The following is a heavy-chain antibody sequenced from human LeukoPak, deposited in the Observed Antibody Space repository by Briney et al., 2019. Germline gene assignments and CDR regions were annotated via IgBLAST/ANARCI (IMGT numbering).Heavy chain of an antibody. CDR3: ARVSVGATKLAYFDY. D-gene: IGHD1-26*01. Sequence: ASVKDSCKASGYTFTSYYMHWVRQTPGQGLEWMGIINPSGGSTSYAQKFQGSVTMTRDMSTSTVYMELSSLRSEDTAVYYCARVSVGATKLAYFDYWGQGTLVTVSS. J-gene: IGHJ4*02. V-gene: IGHV1-46*01. CDR1: GYTFTSYY. CDR2: INPSGGST.